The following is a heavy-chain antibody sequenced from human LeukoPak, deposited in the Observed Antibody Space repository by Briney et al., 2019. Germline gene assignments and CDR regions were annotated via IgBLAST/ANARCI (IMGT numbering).Heavy chain of an antibody. Sequence: GGSLRLSCTASGFTFSTYGMHWVRQAPGKGLEWVAFIRYDGSKTYNADSVKGRFTISRDNSKNTLYLQMNSLRAEDTAVYYCASAIQGNWGQGTLVTVSS. V-gene: IGHV3-30*02. CDR3: ASAIQGN. CDR2: IRYDGSKT. J-gene: IGHJ4*02. CDR1: GFTFSTYG.